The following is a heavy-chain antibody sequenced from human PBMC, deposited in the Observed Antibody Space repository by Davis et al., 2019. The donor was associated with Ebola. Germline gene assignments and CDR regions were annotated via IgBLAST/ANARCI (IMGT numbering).Heavy chain of an antibody. V-gene: IGHV3-30*01. D-gene: IGHD3-22*01. CDR3: ARDTYYDSRGGAFDI. J-gene: IGHJ3*02. Sequence: DSVKGRFTISRDNSKNTLYLQMNSLRAEDTAVYYCARDTYYDSRGGAFDIWGQGTMVTVSS.